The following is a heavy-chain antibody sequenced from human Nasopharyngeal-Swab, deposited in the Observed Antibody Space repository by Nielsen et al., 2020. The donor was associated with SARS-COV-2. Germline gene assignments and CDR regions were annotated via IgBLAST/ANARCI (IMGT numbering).Heavy chain of an antibody. CDR3: ARIDYYRARSFDS. V-gene: IGHV4-34*01. Sequence: SETLSLTCAVYGGSFSGYYWTWIRQSPEKGLEWIGEINHGGGPAYNPSLQSRATILVDMSKNQFSLKLTSVTAADTAVYFCARIDYYRARSFDSWGQGTLVTVSS. D-gene: IGHD3-22*01. CDR1: GGSFSGYY. CDR2: INHGGGP. J-gene: IGHJ4*02.